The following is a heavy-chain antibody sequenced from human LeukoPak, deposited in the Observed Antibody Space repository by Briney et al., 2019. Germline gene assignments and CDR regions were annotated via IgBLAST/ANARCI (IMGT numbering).Heavy chain of an antibody. V-gene: IGHV3-33*01. CDR1: GFTFSHYG. D-gene: IGHD3-22*01. CDR3: ARDGDTTGRYSRFDY. CDR2: MWSDGTKK. Sequence: GGSLRLSCAASGFTFSHYGMHWVRQAPGKELEWVAVMWSDGTKKYYADSVKGRFTVSRDTSKHTLYLQMSSLRAEDTAVYFCARDGDTTGRYSRFDYWGQGTLVTVSS. J-gene: IGHJ4*02.